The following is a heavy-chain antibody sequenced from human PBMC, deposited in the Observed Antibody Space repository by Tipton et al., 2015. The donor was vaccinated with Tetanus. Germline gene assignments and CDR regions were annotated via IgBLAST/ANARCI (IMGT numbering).Heavy chain of an antibody. CDR2: ISAYNGYT. V-gene: IGHV1-18*01. Sequence: VQSGAEVKKPGASVKVSCKASGYTFTCYGISWVRQAPGQGLEWMGWISAYNGYTNYAQKLQGIVTMTTDTSTSTAYMELRSLRSDDTAVYYCARTREYYYDSSGYSYFDYWGQGTLVTVSS. D-gene: IGHD3-22*01. CDR3: ARTREYYYDSSGYSYFDY. CDR1: GYTFTCYG. J-gene: IGHJ4*02.